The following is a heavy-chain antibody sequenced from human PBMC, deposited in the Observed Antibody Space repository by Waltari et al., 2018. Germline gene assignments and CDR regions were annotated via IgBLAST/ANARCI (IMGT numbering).Heavy chain of an antibody. CDR1: GDPMTTSDC. CDR2: VRGDSVA. V-gene: IGHV4-4*02. J-gene: IGHJ4*02. D-gene: IGHD5-12*01. Sequence: QLQESGPGLVRPSGTLSLTCDVAGDPMTTSDCWSWVREAPGKGLEWIGQVRGDSVANDNPSFASRVSISLDTSRNQFSLKVTSATVSDTAMYYCARDRGRGLYLDSWGQGTLVTVS. CDR3: ARDRGRGLYLDS.